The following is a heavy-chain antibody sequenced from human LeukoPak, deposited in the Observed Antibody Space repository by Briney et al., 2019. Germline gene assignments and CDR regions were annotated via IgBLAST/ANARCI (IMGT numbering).Heavy chain of an antibody. CDR2: IIPIFGTA. CDR3: AGLDYYEDNWFDP. Sequence: ASVKVSCKASGGTFSSYAISWVRQAPGQGLEWMGGIIPIFGTANYAQKFQGRVTITADESTSTAYMELSSLRSEDTAVYYCAGLDYYEDNWFDPWGQGTLVTVFS. CDR1: GGTFSSYA. D-gene: IGHD3-22*01. V-gene: IGHV1-69*13. J-gene: IGHJ5*02.